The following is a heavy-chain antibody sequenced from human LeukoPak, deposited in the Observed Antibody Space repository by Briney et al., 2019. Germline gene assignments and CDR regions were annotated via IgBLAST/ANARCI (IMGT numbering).Heavy chain of an antibody. CDR1: GFIFGDYN. J-gene: IGHJ4*02. CDR2: IRAKIHDGTT. V-gene: IGHV3-49*04. D-gene: IGHD3-10*01. Sequence: PGQSLRLSCTTSGFIFGDYNMNWVRQAPGKGLEWVGYIRAKIHDGTTDFAASVKGRLTISRDDSKSIAYLQMTSLKSEDTAVYYCSRGQKDPYGPEFDYWGQGTLVTVSS. CDR3: SRGQKDPYGPEFDY.